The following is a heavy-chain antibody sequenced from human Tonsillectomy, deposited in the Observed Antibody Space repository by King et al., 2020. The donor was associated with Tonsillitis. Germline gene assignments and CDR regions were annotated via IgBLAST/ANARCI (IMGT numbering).Heavy chain of an antibody. CDR2: IYPGDSDT. Sequence: GQLVQSGAEVKKPGASLKISCKGSGYSFTNYWIGWVRQMPGKGLEWMGIIYPGDSDTRYSPSFQGQVTISADKSISTAYLQWSSLKASDTAMYYCGRRGYSSSWTFDYWSQGTLVTVSS. V-gene: IGHV5-51*01. J-gene: IGHJ4*02. D-gene: IGHD6-13*01. CDR1: GYSFTNYW. CDR3: GRRGYSSSWTFDY.